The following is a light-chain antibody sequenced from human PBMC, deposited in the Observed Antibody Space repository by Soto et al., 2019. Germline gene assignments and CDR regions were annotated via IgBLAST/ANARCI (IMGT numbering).Light chain of an antibody. CDR1: QSIVTY. Sequence: DIQRTQSPSSLSASVGYRVTITCWASQSIVTYLNWYLQKQGKAPKILIYAASNLQSGVPSRFSGSGSETDGTLTINSLQTEDGAVYYCQQYGSSSWTFGQGTKVDTK. CDR2: AAS. J-gene: IGKJ1*01. CDR3: QQYGSSSWT. V-gene: IGKV1-39*01.